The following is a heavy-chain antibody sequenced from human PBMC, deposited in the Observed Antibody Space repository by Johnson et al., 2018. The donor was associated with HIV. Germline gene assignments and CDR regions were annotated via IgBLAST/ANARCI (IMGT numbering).Heavy chain of an antibody. J-gene: IGHJ3*02. CDR2: IYSSGGT. CDR1: VFAVSMNY. V-gene: IGHV3-66*01. Sequence: VQLVESGGDLVRPGGSLRLSCTASVFAVSMNYMAWVRQAPGKGLEWVSVIYSSGGTLYSDSVRGRFTVSRDNSKNTLYLQMNTLRVEDTAVYYCARDRVGGTYDSFDIWGQGTMVTVSS. CDR3: ARDRVGGTYDSFDI. D-gene: IGHD1-26*01.